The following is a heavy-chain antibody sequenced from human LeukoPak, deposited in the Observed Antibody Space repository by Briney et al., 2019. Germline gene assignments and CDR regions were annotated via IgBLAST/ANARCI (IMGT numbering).Heavy chain of an antibody. J-gene: IGHJ4*02. CDR1: GGSMRSGYFY. CDR3: AREMGSSSLFDY. D-gene: IGHD3-10*01. CDR2: MSNSGST. Sequence: SETLSLICTVSGGSMRSGYFYWSWIRQPAGKGLEWIGRMSNSGSTNYNPSLKSRVTMSIDTSKNQFSLKLSSVTAADTAVYYCAREMGSSSLFDYWGRGTLVTVSS. V-gene: IGHV4-61*02.